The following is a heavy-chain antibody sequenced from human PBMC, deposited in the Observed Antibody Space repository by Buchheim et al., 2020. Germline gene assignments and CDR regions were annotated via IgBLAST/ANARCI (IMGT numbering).Heavy chain of an antibody. CDR1: GFTFSSYE. Sequence: EVQLVESGGGLVQPGGSLRLSCEASGFTFSSYEMNWVRQAPGKGLEWVSYISSSVTTRSYADSVKGRFTISRDNAKNSLYLQMNSLTVEDTAPYYCARMARDGYHSIDYWGQGTL. D-gene: IGHD5-24*01. CDR3: ARMARDGYHSIDY. J-gene: IGHJ4*02. V-gene: IGHV3-48*03. CDR2: ISSSVTTR.